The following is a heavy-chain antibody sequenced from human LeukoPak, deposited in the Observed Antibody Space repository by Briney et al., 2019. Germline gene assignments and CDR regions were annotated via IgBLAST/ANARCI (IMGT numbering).Heavy chain of an antibody. CDR3: ARRLYYYDSAFDY. Sequence: SETLSLTCTVSGGSISSYYWSWIRQPPGKGLEWIGYIYYSGSTNYNPSLKSRVTISVDTSKNQFSLKLSSVTAADTAVYYCARRLYYYDSAFDYWGQGTLVTVSS. CDR2: IYYSGST. D-gene: IGHD3-22*01. V-gene: IGHV4-59*01. J-gene: IGHJ4*02. CDR1: GGSISSYY.